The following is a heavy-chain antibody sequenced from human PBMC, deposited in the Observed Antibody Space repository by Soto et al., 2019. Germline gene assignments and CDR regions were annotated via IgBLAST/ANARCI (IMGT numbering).Heavy chain of an antibody. J-gene: IGHJ5*02. D-gene: IGHD2-15*01. CDR1: GFTFSSYA. CDR2: ISGSGGST. Sequence: GGSLRLSCAASGFTFSSYAMSWGRQAPGKGLEWVSAISGSGGSTYYADSVKGRFTISRDNSKNTLYLQMNSLRAEDTAVYYCAKDRGYCSGGSCYSELSAPILPWGQGTLVTVSX. CDR3: AKDRGYCSGGSCYSELSAPILP. V-gene: IGHV3-23*01.